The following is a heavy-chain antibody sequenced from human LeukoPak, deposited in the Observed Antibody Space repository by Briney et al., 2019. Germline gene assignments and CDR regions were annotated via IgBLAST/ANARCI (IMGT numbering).Heavy chain of an antibody. Sequence: GGSLRLSCAVSGFTFSSYWMHWVREAPGKGLVWVSRINNDGSTTAYADSVKGRFTISGDNTKNTLYLQMNSLRAEDTAVYYCARTYSSFDYWGQGTLVTVSS. J-gene: IGHJ4*02. V-gene: IGHV3-74*01. CDR2: INNDGSTT. D-gene: IGHD6-19*01. CDR1: GFTFSSYW. CDR3: ARTYSSFDY.